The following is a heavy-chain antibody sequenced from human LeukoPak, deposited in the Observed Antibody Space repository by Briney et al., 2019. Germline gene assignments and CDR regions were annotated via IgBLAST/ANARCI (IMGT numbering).Heavy chain of an antibody. Sequence: GESLKISCKGSGYSFTSYWIGWVRPMPGKGLEWMGIIYPGDSDTRYSPSFQGQVTISADKSISTAYLQWSSLKASDTAMYYCARAAAATGGYYYGMDVWGQGTTVTVSS. V-gene: IGHV5-51*01. D-gene: IGHD6-13*01. CDR2: IYPGDSDT. J-gene: IGHJ6*02. CDR3: ARAAAATGGYYYGMDV. CDR1: GYSFTSYW.